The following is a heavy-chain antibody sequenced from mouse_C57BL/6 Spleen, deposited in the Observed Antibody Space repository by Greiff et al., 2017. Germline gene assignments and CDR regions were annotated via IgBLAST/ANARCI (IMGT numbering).Heavy chain of an antibody. CDR3: ARRSTMVFAY. J-gene: IGHJ3*01. CDR1: GYTFTSYW. V-gene: IGHV1-50*01. D-gene: IGHD2-1*01. CDR2: IDPSDSYT. Sequence: VQLQQPGAELVKPGASVKLSCKASGYTFTSYWMQWVKQRPGQGLEWIGEIDPSDSYTNYNQKFKGKATLTVDTSSSTAYMQLSSLTSEDSAVYYCARRSTMVFAYWGQGTLVTVSA.